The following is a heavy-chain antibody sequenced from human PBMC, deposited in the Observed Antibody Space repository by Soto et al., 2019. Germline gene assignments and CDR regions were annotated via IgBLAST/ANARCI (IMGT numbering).Heavy chain of an antibody. V-gene: IGHV3-23*01. Sequence: GGSLRLSCAASGFTFSSYAMSWVRQAPGKGLEWVSAISGSGGSTYYADSVKGRFTISRDNSKNTLYLQMNSLRAEDTAVYYCAKDRAYGSGWHGPDEEQNDFDYWGQGTLVTGS. CDR2: ISGSGGST. J-gene: IGHJ4*02. D-gene: IGHD6-19*01. CDR3: AKDRAYGSGWHGPDEEQNDFDY. CDR1: GFTFSSYA.